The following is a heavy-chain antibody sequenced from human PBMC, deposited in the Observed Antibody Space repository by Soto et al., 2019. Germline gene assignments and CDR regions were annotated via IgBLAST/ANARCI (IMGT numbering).Heavy chain of an antibody. D-gene: IGHD3-9*01. J-gene: IGHJ5*02. V-gene: IGHV4-31*03. CDR1: GGSISSGGYY. CDR2: IYYSGST. CDR3: ARSPYDLLTGYSNNWFDP. Sequence: QVQLQELGPGLVKPSQTLSVTCTVSGGSISSGGYYWSWIRQHPGKGLEWIGYIYYSGSTYYNPSLKSRVTISVDTSTNQFSLKLSSVTAADTAVYYCARSPYDLLTGYSNNWFDPWGQGTLVTVSS.